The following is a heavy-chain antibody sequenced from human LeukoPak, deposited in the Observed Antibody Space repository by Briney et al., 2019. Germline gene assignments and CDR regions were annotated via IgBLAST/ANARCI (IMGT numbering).Heavy chain of an antibody. CDR3: ARDLGWLHYAD. V-gene: IGHV3-23*01. Sequence: PGGSLGLSCAASGFTFSLFAMHWVRQAPGKGLEWVSGIGGSGGFITYYADSVKGRFTVSRDNSKNTLYLQMNSLRADDTAIYYCARDLGWLHYADWGQGTLVTVSS. CDR1: GFTFSLFA. CDR2: IGGSGGFIT. J-gene: IGHJ4*02. D-gene: IGHD5-12*01.